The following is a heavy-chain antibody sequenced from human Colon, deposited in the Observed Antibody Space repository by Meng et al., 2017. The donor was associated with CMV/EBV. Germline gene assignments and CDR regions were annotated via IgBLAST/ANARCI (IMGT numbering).Heavy chain of an antibody. V-gene: IGHV1-18*01. D-gene: IGHD1-26*01. Sequence: QVRRGSCGAEVKKTGVSVKVSCKASGYTFTNYGISWVRQAPGQGLEWMGWISAYTGDTYYAQKFQGRVTMTTDTSTSTAYMELRSLRSDDTAVYYCVRESQSGSYIYLQHWGQGTLVTVSS. J-gene: IGHJ1*01. CDR2: ISAYTGDT. CDR1: GYTFTNYG. CDR3: VRESQSGSYIYLQH.